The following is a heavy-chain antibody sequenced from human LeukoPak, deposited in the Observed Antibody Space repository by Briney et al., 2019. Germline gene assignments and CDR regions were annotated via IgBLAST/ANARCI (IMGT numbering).Heavy chain of an antibody. J-gene: IGHJ4*02. CDR3: ARTKARGWVPYYFDY. CDR2: ISASGATI. D-gene: IGHD6-19*01. Sequence: GGSLRLSCAASGFTFSNFDMNWVRQAPGKGLEWVAYISASGATIYYADSVKGRFTIPRDNAKNSLYLQMNSLRAEDTAVYYCARTKARGWVPYYFDYWGQGTLVTVSS. CDR1: GFTFSNFD. V-gene: IGHV3-48*03.